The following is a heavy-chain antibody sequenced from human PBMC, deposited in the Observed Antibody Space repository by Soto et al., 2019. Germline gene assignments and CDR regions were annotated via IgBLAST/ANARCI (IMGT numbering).Heavy chain of an antibody. J-gene: IGHJ6*02. CDR1: GGTFGNSA. D-gene: IGHD3-3*02. CDR3: ARDKHRQQLAGNYYYGIDV. CDR2: TIPIFPTP. V-gene: IGHV1-69*12. Sequence: QVQLVQSGAEVKKPGSSVTVSCKASGGTFGNSAISWVRQAPGQGVEWMGGTIPIFPTPDYAQKFQGSVTITADESTTPAYMEFTILRSEDTAVYYCARDKHRQQLAGNYYYGIDVWGPGTTVTVSS.